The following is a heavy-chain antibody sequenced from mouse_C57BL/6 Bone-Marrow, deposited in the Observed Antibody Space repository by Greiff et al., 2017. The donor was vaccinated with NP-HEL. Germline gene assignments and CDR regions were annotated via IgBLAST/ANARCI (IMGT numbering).Heavy chain of an antibody. CDR3: ARGLKIPDYYGSRGYFDY. D-gene: IGHD1-1*01. Sequence: EVQLQQSGPELVKPGASVKISCKASGYSFTDYNMNWVKQSNGKSLEWIGVINPNYGTTSYNQKFKGKTTLPVDHTSSTAYMQLNSLTSEDSAVYYWARGLKIPDYYGSRGYFDYWGQGTTLTVSS. J-gene: IGHJ2*01. V-gene: IGHV1-39*01. CDR1: GYSFTDYN. CDR2: INPNYGTT.